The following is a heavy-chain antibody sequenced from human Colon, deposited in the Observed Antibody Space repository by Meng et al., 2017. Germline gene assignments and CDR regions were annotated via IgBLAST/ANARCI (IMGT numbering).Heavy chain of an antibody. CDR2: IYYTGST. CDR3: ARGPLDY. J-gene: IGHJ4*02. V-gene: IGHV4-61*01. Sequence: QVRLKGAGPGLVRPSATLVLTCTVSGGSVSSGSYYWSWIRQPPGKGLEWIGYIYYTGSTNYNPSLKSRVTISVDTSKNQFSLKLSSVTAADTAVYYCARGPLDYWGQGTLVTVSS. CDR1: GGSVSSGSYY.